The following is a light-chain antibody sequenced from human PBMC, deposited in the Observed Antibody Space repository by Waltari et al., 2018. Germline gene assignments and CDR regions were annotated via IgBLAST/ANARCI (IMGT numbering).Light chain of an antibody. J-gene: IGLJ2*01. V-gene: IGLV3-27*01. Sequence: SSELTQPASVSVSLGQTAVITCSGDTTAKKYGPWFQPKPGPAPVLFIYKDIGRPSGIPNRFSGSSSGTTLTLTISGAQVEDEAAYYCYSAADNHRVLFGGGTKLTVL. CDR1: TTAKKY. CDR3: YSAADNHRVL. CDR2: KDI.